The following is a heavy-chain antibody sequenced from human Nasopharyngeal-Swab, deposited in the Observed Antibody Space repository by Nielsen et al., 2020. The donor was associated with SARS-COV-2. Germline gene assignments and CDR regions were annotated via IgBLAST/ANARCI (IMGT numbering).Heavy chain of an antibody. Sequence: SETLPLTCTVSGGSVSSGSYYWSWIRQPPGKGLEWIGYIYYSGSTNYNPSLKSRVTISVDTSKNQFSLKLSSVTAADTAVYYCARGGGITIFGVVIIREFDYWGQGTLVTVSS. CDR3: ARGGGITIFGVVIIREFDY. D-gene: IGHD3-3*01. J-gene: IGHJ4*02. V-gene: IGHV4-61*01. CDR1: GGSVSSGSYY. CDR2: IYYSGST.